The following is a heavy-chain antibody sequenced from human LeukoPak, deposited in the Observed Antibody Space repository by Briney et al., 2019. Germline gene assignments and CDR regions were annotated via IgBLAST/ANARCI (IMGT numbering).Heavy chain of an antibody. D-gene: IGHD3-16*02. CDR3: ARCVWGSYRYMSYFDY. CDR2: IKQDGSEK. V-gene: IGHV3-7*01. CDR1: GFTLSSYW. J-gene: IGHJ4*02. Sequence: GGSLRLSCAASGFTLSSYWMSWVRQAPGKGLEWVANIKQDGSEKYYVDSVKGRFTISRDNAKNSLYLQMNSLRAEDTAVYYCARCVWGSYRYMSYFDYWGQGTLVTVSS.